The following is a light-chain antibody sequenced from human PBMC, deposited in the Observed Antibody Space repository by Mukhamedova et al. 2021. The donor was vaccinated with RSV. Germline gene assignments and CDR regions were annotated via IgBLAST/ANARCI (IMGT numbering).Light chain of an antibody. V-gene: IGKV3-20*01. Sequence: IATLSCRASQNVRNFLAWYQQIPGQAPSLLVYGASNRATDVPNRFSGSGSGTDFTLTISRLEPEDFALYYCQQYASSPGTFGQGT. CDR3: QQYASSPGT. CDR1: QNVRNF. J-gene: IGKJ2*02. CDR2: GAS.